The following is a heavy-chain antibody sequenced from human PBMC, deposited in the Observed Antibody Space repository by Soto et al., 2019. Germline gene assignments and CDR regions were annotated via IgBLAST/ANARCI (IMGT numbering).Heavy chain of an antibody. Sequence: EVQLVESGGGFNQPGGSLRLSCAASGFTFSTYCMHWVRHTPGTGLVWVSRTCRYGRELYYADSVKGRFTISRDDAKNTLYLQMDSLRSDDTALYYCAKDEGAAVESPGDWGHGTLVTVSS. D-gene: IGHD6-13*01. CDR1: GFTFSTYC. J-gene: IGHJ4*01. CDR3: AKDEGAAVESPGD. CDR2: TCRYGREL. V-gene: IGHV3-74*01.